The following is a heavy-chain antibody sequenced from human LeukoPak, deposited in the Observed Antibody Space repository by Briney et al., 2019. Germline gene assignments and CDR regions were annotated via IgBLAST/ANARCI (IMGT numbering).Heavy chain of an antibody. V-gene: IGHV4-59*11. D-gene: IGHD6-13*01. Sequence: SETLSLTCTVSGGSISSHYWTWIRQPPRKGLEWIGYIYFTGTTNYNPSLKSRVTISVDTSKNQFSLKVNSVTTADTAVYYCARGGSWFDYWAREPWSPSPQ. J-gene: IGHJ4*02. CDR3: ARGGSWFDY. CDR1: GGSISSHY. CDR2: IYFTGTT.